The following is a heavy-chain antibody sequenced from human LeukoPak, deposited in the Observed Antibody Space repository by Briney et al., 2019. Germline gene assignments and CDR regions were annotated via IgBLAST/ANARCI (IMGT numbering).Heavy chain of an antibody. J-gene: IGHJ4*02. Sequence: GGSLRLSCAASGFTFSSYAMSWVRQAPGKGLEWVSAISGSGGSTYYADSVKGRFTISRDNAKNSLYLQMNSLRDEDTAVYYCARRSGSYWDWGQGTLVTVSS. CDR2: ISGSGGST. V-gene: IGHV3-23*01. D-gene: IGHD1-26*01. CDR3: ARRSGSYWD. CDR1: GFTFSSYA.